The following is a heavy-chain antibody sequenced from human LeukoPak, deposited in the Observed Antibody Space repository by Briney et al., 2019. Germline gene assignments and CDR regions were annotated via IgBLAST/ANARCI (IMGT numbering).Heavy chain of an antibody. D-gene: IGHD5-18*01. CDR1: GGSFSGYY. J-gene: IGHJ6*03. CDR2: IYHSGST. V-gene: IGHV4-34*01. CDR3: ARTTEGGYTYDYFYYYYMDV. Sequence: SETLSLTCAVYGGSFSGYYWSWIRQPPGKGLEWIGEIYHSGSTNYNPSLKSRVTISVDKSKNQFSLKLSSVTAADTAVYYCARTTEGGYTYDYFYYYYMDVWGKGTTVTISS.